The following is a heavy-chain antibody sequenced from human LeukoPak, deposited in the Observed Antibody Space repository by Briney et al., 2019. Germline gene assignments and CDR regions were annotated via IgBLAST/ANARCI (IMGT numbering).Heavy chain of an antibody. V-gene: IGHV3-7*05. CDR3: ARHTWYNDY. CDR2: IKQDGSEG. Sequence: PGGSLRLSCAASGFTFSNYWMTWVRQAPGKGLEWVANIKQDGSEGFYVASVKGRFTISGDNAKNSLYLQMNSLRAEDTAVYYCARHTWYNDYWGQGTLVTVSS. D-gene: IGHD1-1*01. CDR1: GFTFSNYW. J-gene: IGHJ4*02.